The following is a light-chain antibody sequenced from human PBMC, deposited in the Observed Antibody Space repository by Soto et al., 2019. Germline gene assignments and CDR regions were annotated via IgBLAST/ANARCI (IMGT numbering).Light chain of an antibody. J-gene: IGLJ2*01. Sequence: QSVLTQSPSASGTPGQRVSISCSGSTSNIGAHTVNWYQHVPGTAPKLLIYSDNQRPSAVPGRFSGSKSGTSASLAISGLVSEDDADYYCATWDDSLNVVFGGGIKLTVL. CDR1: TSNIGAHT. CDR2: SDN. V-gene: IGLV1-44*01. CDR3: ATWDDSLNVV.